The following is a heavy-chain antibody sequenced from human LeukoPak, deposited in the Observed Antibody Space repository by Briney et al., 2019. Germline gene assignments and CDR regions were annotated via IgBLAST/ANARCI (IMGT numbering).Heavy chain of an antibody. J-gene: IGHJ2*01. Sequence: GGSLRLSCAAPGFTFRSYEMNWVRQAPGQGLEWVSYISVSGSTIYYADSVQGRFTISRDNAKNSLYLQMNSLRAEDTAVYYCARDYGDYWWYFDLWGRGTLVTVSS. CDR2: ISVSGSTI. CDR3: ARDYGDYWWYFDL. CDR1: GFTFRSYE. D-gene: IGHD4-17*01. V-gene: IGHV3-48*03.